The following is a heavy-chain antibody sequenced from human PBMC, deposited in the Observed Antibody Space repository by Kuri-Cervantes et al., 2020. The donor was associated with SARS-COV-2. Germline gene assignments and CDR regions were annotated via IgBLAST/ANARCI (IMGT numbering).Heavy chain of an antibody. CDR2: IYYSGST. J-gene: IGHJ6*01. Sequence: SETLSLTCTVSGGSVSSGSYYWSWIRQPPGKGLEWIGYIYYSGSTNYNPSLKSRVTISVDTSKNQFSLKLSSVTAADTAVYYCAGGNYYYYYGMDIWGQGNTVTVSS. CDR1: GGSVSSGSYY. CDR3: AGGNYYYYYGMDI. V-gene: IGHV4-61*01.